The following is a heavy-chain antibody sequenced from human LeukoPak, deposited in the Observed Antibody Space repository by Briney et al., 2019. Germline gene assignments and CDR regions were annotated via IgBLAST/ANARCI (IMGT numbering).Heavy chain of an antibody. J-gene: IGHJ5*02. CDR3: AKDRAAAPFDP. V-gene: IGHV3-30*18. Sequence: GGSLRLSCAASGFTFSSYGMHWVRQAPGKGLEWVAVISYDGSNKYYADSVKGRFTISRDSSKNTLYLQMNSLRAEDTAVYYCAKDRAAAPFDPWGQGTLVTVSS. CDR2: ISYDGSNK. D-gene: IGHD2-15*01. CDR1: GFTFSSYG.